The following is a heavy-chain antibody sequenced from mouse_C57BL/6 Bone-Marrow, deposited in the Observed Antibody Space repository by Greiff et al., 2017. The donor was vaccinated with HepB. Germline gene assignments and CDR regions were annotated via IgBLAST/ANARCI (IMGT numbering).Heavy chain of an antibody. Sequence: EVKLVESGGGLVQPGGSMKLSCVASGFTFSNYWMNWVRQSPEKGLEWVAQIRLKSDNYATHYAESVKGRFTISRDDSKSSVYLQMNNLRAKDTGIYYCTGDYGSSNYAMDYWGQGTSVTVSS. CDR1: GFTFSNYW. CDR3: TGDYGSSNYAMDY. CDR2: IRLKSDNYAT. D-gene: IGHD1-1*01. J-gene: IGHJ4*01. V-gene: IGHV6-3*01.